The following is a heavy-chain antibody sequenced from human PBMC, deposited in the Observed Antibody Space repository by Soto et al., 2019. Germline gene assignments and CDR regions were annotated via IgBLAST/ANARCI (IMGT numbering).Heavy chain of an antibody. CDR1: GGSISSYY. CDR3: ARDRSRNWFDP. Sequence: SETLSLTCTVSGGSISSYYWSWIRQPPGKGLEWIGYIYYSGSTNYNPSLKSRVTISVDTSKNQFSLKLSSVTAADTAVYYCARDRSRNWFDPWGPGTLVTVSS. CDR2: IYYSGST. D-gene: IGHD2-15*01. V-gene: IGHV4-59*01. J-gene: IGHJ5*02.